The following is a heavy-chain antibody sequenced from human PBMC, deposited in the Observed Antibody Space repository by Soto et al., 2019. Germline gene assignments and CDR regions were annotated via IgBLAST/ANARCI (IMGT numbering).Heavy chain of an antibody. Sequence: SETLSLTCTVSGGSISSGGYYWSWIRQHPGKGLEWIGYIYYSGSTYYNPSLKSRVTISVDTSKNQFSLKLSSVTAADTAVYYCARVDTIFRALRYWGQGTLVTVSS. D-gene: IGHD3-3*01. V-gene: IGHV4-31*03. J-gene: IGHJ4*02. CDR3: ARVDTIFRALRY. CDR1: GGSISSGGYY. CDR2: IYYSGST.